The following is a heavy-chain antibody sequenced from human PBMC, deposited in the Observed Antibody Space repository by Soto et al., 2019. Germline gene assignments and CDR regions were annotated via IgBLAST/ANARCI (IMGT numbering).Heavy chain of an antibody. J-gene: IGHJ4*02. D-gene: IGHD6-13*01. V-gene: IGHV4-4*02. CDR2: IYHSGST. CDR1: GGSISSNNW. Sequence: SETLSLTCTVSGGSISSNNWWSWVRRPPGKGLEWIGEIYHSGSTNYNPSLKSRVIISVDTSKNQFSLRLSSVTAADTAVYYCARYIAASGTYYLDFWGQGTLVTVSS. CDR3: ARYIAASGTYYLDF.